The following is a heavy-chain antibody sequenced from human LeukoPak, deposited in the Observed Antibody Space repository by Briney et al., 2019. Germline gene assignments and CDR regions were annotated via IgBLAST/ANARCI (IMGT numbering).Heavy chain of an antibody. Sequence: PSETLSLTCTVSGGSIRSSYYYWGWIRQPPGKGLEWIGSIYDSGSTYYNPSLKSRVTISVDTSKNQFSLKLNSVTAADTAVYNCARHYGPWGQGTLVTVSS. J-gene: IGHJ5*02. V-gene: IGHV4-39*01. CDR2: IYDSGST. D-gene: IGHD3-10*01. CDR1: GGSIRSSYYY. CDR3: ARHYGP.